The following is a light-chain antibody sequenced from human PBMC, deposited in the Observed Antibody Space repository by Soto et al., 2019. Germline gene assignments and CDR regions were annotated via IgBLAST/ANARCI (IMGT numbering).Light chain of an antibody. CDR2: DAS. CDR3: QQYGSSPLT. CDR1: QSISSW. J-gene: IGKJ4*01. V-gene: IGKV1-5*01. Sequence: DIQMTQSPSTLSASVGDRVTITCRASQSISSWVAWYQQKPGKAPKLLIHDASSLESGVPSRFSGSGSGTEFTLTISRLEPEDFAVYSCQQYGSSPLTFGGGTKVDIK.